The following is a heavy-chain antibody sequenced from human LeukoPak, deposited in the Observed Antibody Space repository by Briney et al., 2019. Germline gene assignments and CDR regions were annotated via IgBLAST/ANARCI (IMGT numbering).Heavy chain of an antibody. V-gene: IGHV1-69*13. CDR2: IIPIFGTA. J-gene: IGHJ4*02. D-gene: IGHD5-24*01. CDR1: GGTFSSYA. CDR3: AREARDGYNYRH. Sequence: ASVKVSCKASGGTFSSYAISWVRQAPGQGLEWMGGIIPIFGTANYAQKFQGRVTITADESTSTAYMELSSLRSEDTAVYYCAREARDGYNYRHWGQGTLVTVSS.